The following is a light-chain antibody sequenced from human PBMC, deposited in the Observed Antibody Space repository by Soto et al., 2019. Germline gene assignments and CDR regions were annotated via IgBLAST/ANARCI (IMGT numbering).Light chain of an antibody. J-gene: IGKJ1*01. CDR2: AAS. V-gene: IGKV1-39*01. Sequence: DIQVTQSPSSLSASVGDRVTITCRASQTIRTYVNWYQQKPGRAPRLLIYAASSLHGGVPSRFSGGGSGTDFTLTITSLQPEDVATYYCQQSYSTPQTFGQGTKVDIK. CDR1: QTIRTY. CDR3: QQSYSTPQT.